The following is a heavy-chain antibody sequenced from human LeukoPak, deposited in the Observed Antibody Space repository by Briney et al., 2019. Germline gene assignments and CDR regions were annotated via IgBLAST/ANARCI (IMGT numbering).Heavy chain of an antibody. V-gene: IGHV4-59*01. Sequence: SETLSLTCTVSGGSISSYYWSWIRQPPGKGLEWIGYIYYSGSTNYNPSLKSRVTISVDTSKNQFSLKLSSVTAADTAVYYCARGHQLLFVYWGQGTLVTVSS. D-gene: IGHD2-2*01. CDR3: ARGHQLLFVY. J-gene: IGHJ4*02. CDR1: GGSISSYY. CDR2: IYYSGST.